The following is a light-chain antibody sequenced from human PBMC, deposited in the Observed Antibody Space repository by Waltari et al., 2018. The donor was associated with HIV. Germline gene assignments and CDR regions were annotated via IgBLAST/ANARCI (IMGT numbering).Light chain of an antibody. CDR3: QVWDSSSDHPGV. CDR2: NGG. CDR1: NIRRKN. Sequence: SYVLPPPPSVSAAPRPTARITCGGTNIRRKNGHWYQQKPRQAPVLVVFNGGDRPSGIPQRLSGSSSENTATLTISRVEVGDEADYYCQVWDSSSDHPGVFGSGTKVTVL. J-gene: IGLJ1*01. V-gene: IGLV3-21*02.